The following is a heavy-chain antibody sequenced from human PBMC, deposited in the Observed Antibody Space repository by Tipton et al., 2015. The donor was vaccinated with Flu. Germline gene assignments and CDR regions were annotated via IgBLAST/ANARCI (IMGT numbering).Heavy chain of an antibody. V-gene: IGHV1-2*02. CDR1: GYTFTGYY. J-gene: IGHJ6*02. CDR3: ARDQMIVVVMAYYGMDV. CDR2: INPNSGGT. Sequence: QLVQSGAEVKKPGASVKVSCKASGYTFTGYYMHWVRQAPGQGLEWMGWINPNSGGTNYAQKFQGRVTMTRDTSISTAYMELGRLRSDDTAMYYCARDQMIVVVMAYYGMDVWGQGTTVTVSS. D-gene: IGHD3-22*01.